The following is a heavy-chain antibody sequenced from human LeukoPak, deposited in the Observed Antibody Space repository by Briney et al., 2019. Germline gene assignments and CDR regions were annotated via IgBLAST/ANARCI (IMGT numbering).Heavy chain of an antibody. Sequence: PSETLSLTCTVSGGSISSYYWSWIRQPAGKGLEWIGRIYTSGSTNYNPSLKSRVTMSVDTSKNQFSLKLSSVTAADTGVYYCARRAPVAGLGFFDYWGQRALVIVSS. CDR2: IYTSGST. CDR3: ARRAPVAGLGFFDY. D-gene: IGHD6-19*01. J-gene: IGHJ4*02. CDR1: GGSISSYY. V-gene: IGHV4-4*07.